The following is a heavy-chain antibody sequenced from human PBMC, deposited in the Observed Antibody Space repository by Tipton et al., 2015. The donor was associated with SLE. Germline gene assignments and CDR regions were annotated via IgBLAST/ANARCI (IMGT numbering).Heavy chain of an antibody. V-gene: IGHV1-8*02. D-gene: IGHD5-12*01. Sequence: QLVQSGAEVKKPGASVKVSCMASGYTFTSYDINWVRQATGQGLEWMGWMNPNSGNTGYAQKFQGRVTMTRNTSISTAYMQVSSLRSEDTAVYYCARHMGDSGYGRMSDCWGQGTLVTVSS. CDR2: MNPNSGNT. J-gene: IGHJ4*02. CDR3: ARHMGDSGYGRMSDC. CDR1: GYTFTSYD.